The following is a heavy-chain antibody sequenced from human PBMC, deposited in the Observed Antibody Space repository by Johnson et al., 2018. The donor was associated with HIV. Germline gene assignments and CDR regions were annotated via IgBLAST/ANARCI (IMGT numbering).Heavy chain of an antibody. CDR1: GFTFSSYG. J-gene: IGHJ3*02. D-gene: IGHD6-6*01. CDR3: ARVGQKLVPVPRGAFDI. V-gene: IGHV3-30*19. CDR2: ISYDGSNK. Sequence: QMQLVESGGGVVQPGGSLRLSCAASGFTFSSYGMHWVRQAPGKGLEWVAVISYDGSNKYYADSVKGRFTISRDNSKNTLYLQMNSLRAEDTAVYYCARVGQKLVPVPRGAFDIWGQGTMVTVSS.